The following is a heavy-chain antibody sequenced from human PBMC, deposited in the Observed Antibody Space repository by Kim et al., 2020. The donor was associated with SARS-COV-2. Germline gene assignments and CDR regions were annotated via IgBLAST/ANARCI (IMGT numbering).Heavy chain of an antibody. V-gene: IGHV4-39*01. Sequence: YYNPSLKSRVTISVDTSKNQFSLKLSSVTAADTAVYYCARQSIFNYYMDVWGKGTTVTVSS. J-gene: IGHJ6*03. CDR3: ARQSIFNYYMDV. D-gene: IGHD6-6*01.